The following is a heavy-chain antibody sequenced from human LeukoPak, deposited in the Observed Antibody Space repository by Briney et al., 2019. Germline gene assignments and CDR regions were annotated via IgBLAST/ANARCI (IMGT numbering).Heavy chain of an antibody. V-gene: IGHV4-34*01. CDR1: GGSFSGCY. Sequence: SETLSLTCAVYGGSFSGCYWSWIRQPPGKGLEWIGEINHSGSTNYNPSLKSRVTISVDTSKNQFSLKLSSVTAADTAVYYCARRGFGDGYNVWGQGTLVTVSP. CDR3: ARRGFGDGYNV. CDR2: INHSGST. J-gene: IGHJ4*02. D-gene: IGHD5-24*01.